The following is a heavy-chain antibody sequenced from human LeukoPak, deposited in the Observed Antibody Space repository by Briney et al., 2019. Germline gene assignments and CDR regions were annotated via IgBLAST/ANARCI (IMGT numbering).Heavy chain of an antibody. D-gene: IGHD3-3*01. Sequence: SQTLSLTCTVSGGSISSGGYYWSWIRQHPGKGLEWIGYIYYSGSTYYNPSLKSRVTISVDTSKNQFSLKLSSVTAADTAVYYCARDARYYDFWSGYPEHHYYYMDVWGKGTTVTVSS. CDR3: ARDARYYDFWSGYPEHHYYYMDV. CDR2: IYYSGST. J-gene: IGHJ6*03. CDR1: GGSISSGGYY. V-gene: IGHV4-31*03.